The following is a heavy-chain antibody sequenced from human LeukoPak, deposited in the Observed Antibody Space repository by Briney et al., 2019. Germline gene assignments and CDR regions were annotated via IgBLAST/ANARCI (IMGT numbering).Heavy chain of an antibody. CDR1: GGSFSSGSYY. J-gene: IGHJ4*02. D-gene: IGHD5-12*01. CDR3: ARLASGYDD. Sequence: SETLSLTCTVSGGSFSSGSYYWSWIRQPPGKGLEWIGYVHYSGSTNYNPSLKSRVTISLDTSKNQFSLKLSSVTAADTAVYYCARLASGYDDWGLGTLVTVSS. V-gene: IGHV4-61*01. CDR2: VHYSGST.